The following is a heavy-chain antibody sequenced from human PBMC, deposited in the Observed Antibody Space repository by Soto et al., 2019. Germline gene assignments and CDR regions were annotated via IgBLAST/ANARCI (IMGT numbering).Heavy chain of an antibody. J-gene: IGHJ5*02. Sequence: QVQLQQWGAGLLKPSETLSLTCAVYGGSYSGYYWSWIRQPPGKGLEWIGEINHSGSTNYNPSLKSRVTISVDTSKNQFSLKLSSVTAADTAVYYCVASAHLGYCSGGSCFPWGQGTLVTVSS. D-gene: IGHD2-15*01. V-gene: IGHV4-34*01. CDR2: INHSGST. CDR1: GGSYSGYY. CDR3: VASAHLGYCSGGSCFP.